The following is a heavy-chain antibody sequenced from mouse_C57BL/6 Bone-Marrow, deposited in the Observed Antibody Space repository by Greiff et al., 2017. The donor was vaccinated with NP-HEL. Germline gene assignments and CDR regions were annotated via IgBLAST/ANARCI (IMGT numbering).Heavy chain of an antibody. CDR1: GFNIKDDY. V-gene: IGHV14-4*01. D-gene: IGHD2-1*01. J-gene: IGHJ3*01. Sequence: VQLKQSGAELVRPGASVKLSCTASGFNIKDDYMHWVKQRPEQGLEWIGWIDPENGDTEYASKFQGKATITADTSSNTAYLQLSSLTSEDTAVYYCTTFYGNSSFAYWGQGTLVTVSA. CDR3: TTFYGNSSFAY. CDR2: IDPENGDT.